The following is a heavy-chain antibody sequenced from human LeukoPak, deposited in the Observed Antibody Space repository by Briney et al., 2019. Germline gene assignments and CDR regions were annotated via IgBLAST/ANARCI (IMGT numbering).Heavy chain of an antibody. CDR3: AKDHDPHSGSYYRGGDY. Sequence: GGSLRLSCAASGFTFSSYAMSWVRQAPGKGLEWVSAISGSGGSTYYADSVKGRFTISRDNSKNTLYLQMNSLRAEDTAVYYCAKDHDPHSGSYYRGGDYWGQGTLVTVSS. CDR2: ISGSGGST. V-gene: IGHV3-23*01. J-gene: IGHJ4*02. D-gene: IGHD3-10*01. CDR1: GFTFSSYA.